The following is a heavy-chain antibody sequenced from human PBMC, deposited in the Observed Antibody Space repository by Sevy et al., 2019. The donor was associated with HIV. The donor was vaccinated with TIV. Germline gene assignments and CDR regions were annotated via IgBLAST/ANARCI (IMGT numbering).Heavy chain of an antibody. D-gene: IGHD6-19*01. Sequence: GGSLRLSCVASGFTFSSYGMHWVRQAPGKGLEWVAVIWYDGSNKYYADPVKGRFTISRDNSKNTLYLQMNSLRAEDTAVYYCARDIAVARNLHFDYWGQGTLVTVSS. CDR1: GFTFSSYG. CDR3: ARDIAVARNLHFDY. CDR2: IWYDGSNK. V-gene: IGHV3-33*01. J-gene: IGHJ4*02.